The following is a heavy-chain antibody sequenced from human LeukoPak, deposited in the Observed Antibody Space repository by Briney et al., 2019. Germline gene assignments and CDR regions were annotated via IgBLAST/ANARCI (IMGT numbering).Heavy chain of an antibody. D-gene: IGHD3-10*01. Sequence: AGGSLRLSCAASGFTFSTFAMIWVRQAPGKGLEWVGFIRSKAYGGTTEYAASVKGRFTISRDDSKSIAYLQMNSLKTEDTAVYYCTRYLLAGDYSGSGNLGYWGQGTLVTVYS. J-gene: IGHJ4*02. CDR3: TRYLLAGDYSGSGNLGY. V-gene: IGHV3-49*04. CDR2: IRSKAYGGTT. CDR1: GFTFSTFA.